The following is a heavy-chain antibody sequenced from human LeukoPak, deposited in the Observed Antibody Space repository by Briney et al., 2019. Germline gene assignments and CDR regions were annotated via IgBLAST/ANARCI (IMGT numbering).Heavy chain of an antibody. J-gene: IGHJ3*02. CDR3: ARAEFCSSTSCYPMDAFDI. Sequence: SETLSLTCTVSGGSISSYYWSWIRQPPGKGLEWIGYIYYSGSTNYNPSLKSRVTISVDTSKNQFSLKLSSVTAADTAMYYCARAEFCSSTSCYPMDAFDIWGQGTMVTVSS. CDR2: IYYSGST. V-gene: IGHV4-59*01. CDR1: GGSISSYY. D-gene: IGHD2-2*01.